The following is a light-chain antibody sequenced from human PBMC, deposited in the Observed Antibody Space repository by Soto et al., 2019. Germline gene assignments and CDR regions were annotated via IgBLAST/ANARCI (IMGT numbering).Light chain of an antibody. J-gene: IGKJ5*01. CDR2: AAS. CDR3: QQTYSLPPDIT. V-gene: IGKV1-39*01. CDR1: QTINNW. Sequence: DIQMTQSPSTLSASVGDRVTITCRASQTINNWLAWYQQKPGKAPILLIYAASSLQSGVPSRFSGSGSGTDFTLTISSLQPEDFATYYCQQTYSLPPDITFGQGTRLDIK.